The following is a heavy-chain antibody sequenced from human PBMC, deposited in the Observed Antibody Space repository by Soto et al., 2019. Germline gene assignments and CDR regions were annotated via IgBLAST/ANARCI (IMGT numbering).Heavy chain of an antibody. CDR2: MNPNSGNT. CDR3: AVGQRFEDYHGSGSYLGS. CDR1: GYTFTSYD. V-gene: IGHV1-8*01. Sequence: ASVKVSCKASGYTFTSYDINWVRQATGQGLEWMGWMNPNSGNTGYAQKFQGRVTMTRNTSISTAYMELSSLRSEDTAVYYCAVGQRFEDYHGSGSYLGSWGQGTLVTVSS. J-gene: IGHJ5*02. D-gene: IGHD3-10*01.